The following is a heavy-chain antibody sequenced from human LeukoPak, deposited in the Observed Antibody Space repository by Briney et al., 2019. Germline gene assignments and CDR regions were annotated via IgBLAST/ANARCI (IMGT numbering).Heavy chain of an antibody. CDR2: IYHSGST. CDR1: GYSISSGYY. V-gene: IGHV4-38-2*01. D-gene: IGHD1-26*01. Sequence: SETLSLTCAVSGYSISSGYYWGWIRQPPGKGLEWIGSIYHSGSTYYNPSLKSRVTISVDTSKNQFSLKLSSVTAADTAVYYCARHKYSGSFDYWGQGTLVTVSS. CDR3: ARHKYSGSFDY. J-gene: IGHJ4*02.